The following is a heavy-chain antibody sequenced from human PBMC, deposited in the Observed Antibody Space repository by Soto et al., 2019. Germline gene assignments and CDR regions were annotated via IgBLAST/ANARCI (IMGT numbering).Heavy chain of an antibody. D-gene: IGHD3-10*01. J-gene: IGHJ3*02. CDR3: ARPLGPLRLGDAFDI. CDR2: IYYSGST. Sequence: QLQLQESGPGLVKPSETLSLTCTVSGGSISSSSYYWGWIRQPPGQGLEWIGSIYYSGSTYYNPSLKSRVTISVDTSKHQFPLKLSSVTAADTAVYYCARPLGPLRLGDAFDIWGQGTMVTVSS. CDR1: GGSISSSSYY. V-gene: IGHV4-39*01.